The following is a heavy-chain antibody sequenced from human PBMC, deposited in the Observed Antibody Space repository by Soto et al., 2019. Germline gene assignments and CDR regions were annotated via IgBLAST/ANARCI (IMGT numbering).Heavy chain of an antibody. CDR3: AYSSTPFDY. J-gene: IGHJ4*02. CDR2: ISGSGGST. Sequence: EVQLLESGGGLVQPGGSLRLSCAASGFTFSSYAMSWVRQAPGRGLEWVSAISGSGGSTYYADSVKGRFTISRDNSKNTLYLQMNSVRAEDKAVYYCAYSSTPFDYWGQGTLVTVSS. D-gene: IGHD6-13*01. CDR1: GFTFSSYA. V-gene: IGHV3-23*01.